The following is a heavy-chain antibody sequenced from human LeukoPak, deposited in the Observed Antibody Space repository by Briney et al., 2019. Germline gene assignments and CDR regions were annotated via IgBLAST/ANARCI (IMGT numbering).Heavy chain of an antibody. CDR3: ARVRPGYSYGPVAY. CDR2: INHSGST. Sequence: PSETLSLTCAVYGGSFSGYYWSWIRQPPGKGLEWIGEINHSGSTNYNPSLKSRVTISVDTSKNQFSLKLSSVTAADTAVYYCARVRPGYSYGPVAYWGRGTLVTVSS. CDR1: GGSFSGYY. D-gene: IGHD5-18*01. J-gene: IGHJ4*02. V-gene: IGHV4-34*01.